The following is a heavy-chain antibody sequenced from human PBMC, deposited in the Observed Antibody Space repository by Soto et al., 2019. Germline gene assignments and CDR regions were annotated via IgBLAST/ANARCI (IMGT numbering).Heavy chain of an antibody. V-gene: IGHV3-23*01. J-gene: IGHJ4*02. Sequence: EVQLLESAGGLVQPGGSLRLSCATSGFTFDNYAVSWVRQAPGKGLEWVSFISGSGDYTYYADSVRGRFTISRDDSQNTLYLQVNSLRAEDTTMYFCASPLTSGTYFDSWGQGTLVTVSS. CDR2: ISGSGDYT. CDR3: ASPLTSGTYFDS. CDR1: GFTFDNYA. D-gene: IGHD2-21*02.